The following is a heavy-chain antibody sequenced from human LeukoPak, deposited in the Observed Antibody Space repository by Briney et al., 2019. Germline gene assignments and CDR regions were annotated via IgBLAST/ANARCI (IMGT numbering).Heavy chain of an antibody. V-gene: IGHV3-33*06. CDR1: GFTFSSYG. CDR2: IWYDGSNK. J-gene: IGHJ4*02. Sequence: GGSLRLSCAASGFTFSSYGMHWVRQAPGKGLEWVAVIWYDGSNKYYADSVKGRFTISRDNSKNTLYLQMSSLRAEDTAVYYCAKASHAGYDSSGEFDYWGQGTLVTVSS. CDR3: AKASHAGYDSSGEFDY. D-gene: IGHD3-22*01.